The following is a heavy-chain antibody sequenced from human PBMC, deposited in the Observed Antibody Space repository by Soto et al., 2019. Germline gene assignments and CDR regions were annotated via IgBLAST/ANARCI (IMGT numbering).Heavy chain of an antibody. J-gene: IGHJ4*02. CDR2: IIPIFGTA. V-gene: IGHV1-69*01. D-gene: IGHD2-2*01. Sequence: QVQLVQSGAEVKKPGSSVKVSCKASGGTFSSYAISWVRQAPGQGLEWMGGIIPIFGTANYAQKFQGRVTITADESTSTAYMELSSLRSEDTAVYYCARGDCSSTSCYLSSSWYGDYWGQGTLVTVSS. CDR1: GGTFSSYA. CDR3: ARGDCSSTSCYLSSSWYGDY.